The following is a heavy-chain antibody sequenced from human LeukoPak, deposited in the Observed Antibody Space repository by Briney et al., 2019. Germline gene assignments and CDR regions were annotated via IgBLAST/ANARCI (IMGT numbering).Heavy chain of an antibody. CDR3: ARFPRSTNFWSGYNYYYHYYMDV. Sequence: ASVKVSCKASGCTSNNYYMHWVRQAPGQGLEWMGIINPSGGSTSYAQKFQGRITMTRDTSTSTVYMELSSLRSDDTAVYYCARFPRSTNFWSGYNYYYHYYMDVWGKGTTVTVSS. CDR1: GCTSNNYY. J-gene: IGHJ6*03. V-gene: IGHV1-46*02. CDR2: INPSGGST. D-gene: IGHD3-3*01.